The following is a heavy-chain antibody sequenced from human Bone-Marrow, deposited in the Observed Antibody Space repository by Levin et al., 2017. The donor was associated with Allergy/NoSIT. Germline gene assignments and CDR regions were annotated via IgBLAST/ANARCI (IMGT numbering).Heavy chain of an antibody. CDR1: GYTYNSYG. D-gene: IGHD4-17*01. J-gene: IGHJ4*02. CDR2: IGTHNGNT. Sequence: AASVKVSCKASGYTYNSYGIGWVRQAPGQGLEWMGWIGTHNGNTDYAQRLQGRVTMTTDTSTNTAYMELRSLTSDDTAVYYCARDRLTTMTTLIFDYWGQGTLITVSS. CDR3: ARDRLTTMTTLIFDY. V-gene: IGHV1-18*01.